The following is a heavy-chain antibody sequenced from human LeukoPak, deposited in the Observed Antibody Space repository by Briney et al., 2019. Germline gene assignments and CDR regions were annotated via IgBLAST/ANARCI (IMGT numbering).Heavy chain of an antibody. J-gene: IGHJ4*02. CDR1: SGSISSYY. CDR2: IYTTGTT. CDR3: GRQGYTASYYFLDY. Sequence: PSETLSLTCTVSSGSISSYYWGWVRKPPGKGLEWIGRIYTTGTTQYNPSLKSRVTMSIDTSTNQFSLNLRSMTAVDTAVYYCGRQGYTASYYFLDYWSQGTLVAVS. D-gene: IGHD1-26*01. V-gene: IGHV4-4*07.